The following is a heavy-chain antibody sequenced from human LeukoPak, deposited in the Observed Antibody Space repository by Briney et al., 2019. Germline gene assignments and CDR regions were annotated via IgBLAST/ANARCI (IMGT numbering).Heavy chain of an antibody. CDR1: GGSISSSSYY. Sequence: SETLSLTCTVSGGSISSSSYYWGWIRQPPGKGLEWIGSIYYSGSTNYNPSLKSRVTISVDKSKNQFSLKLSSVTAADTAVYYCARISAAGTPDAFDIWGQGTMVTVSS. V-gene: IGHV4-39*07. J-gene: IGHJ3*02. CDR2: IYYSGST. D-gene: IGHD6-13*01. CDR3: ARISAAGTPDAFDI.